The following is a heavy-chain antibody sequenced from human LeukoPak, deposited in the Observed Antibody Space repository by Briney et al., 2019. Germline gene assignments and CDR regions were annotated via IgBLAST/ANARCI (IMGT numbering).Heavy chain of an antibody. CDR3: ARGYSSVY. CDR1: GYNFTNYW. D-gene: IGHD1-1*01. Sequence: GESLKISCKGSGYNFTNYWIGWVRQMPGKGLEWMGIIYPGDSDTRYSPSFQGQVTISADKSISTAYLQWSGLKASDTAIYYCARGYSSVYWGQGTLVTVSS. J-gene: IGHJ4*02. V-gene: IGHV5-51*01. CDR2: IYPGDSDT.